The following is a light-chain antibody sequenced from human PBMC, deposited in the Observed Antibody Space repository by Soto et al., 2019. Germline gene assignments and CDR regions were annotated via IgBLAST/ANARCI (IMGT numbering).Light chain of an antibody. V-gene: IGKV2-28*01. Sequence: DIVMTQSPLSLPVTPGEPASISCRSSQSLLHSNGYTYLDWYLQKPGQSPQLLIYLVSNRASGVPDRFSGSGSGTDFTLKISRVEAEGVGVYYCMQPLQTPYTFGQGTKLDIK. CDR2: LVS. CDR1: QSLLHSNGYTY. J-gene: IGKJ2*01. CDR3: MQPLQTPYT.